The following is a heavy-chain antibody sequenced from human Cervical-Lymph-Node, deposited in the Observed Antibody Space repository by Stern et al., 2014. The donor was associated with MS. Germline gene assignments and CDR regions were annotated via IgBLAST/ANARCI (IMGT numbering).Heavy chain of an antibody. CDR3: AALVRGSYFY. D-gene: IGHD1-26*01. CDR2: TYPGDSDT. Sequence: EVQLVESGAEMKKPGGSLRISCKGSGYSFTLYWIGWVRQVPGKGLEWMGITYPGDSDTRSSPSSQGRVTISADKSISTAYLQWSSLKASDTAMYYCAALVRGSYFYWGQGTLVTVSS. V-gene: IGHV5-51*01. CDR1: GYSFTLYW. J-gene: IGHJ4*02.